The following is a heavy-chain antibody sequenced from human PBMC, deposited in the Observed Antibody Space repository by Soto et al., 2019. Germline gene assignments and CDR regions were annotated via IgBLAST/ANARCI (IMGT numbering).Heavy chain of an antibody. CDR3: AKALTMASPNWFDP. J-gene: IGHJ5*02. CDR1: GGPFSTXA. CDR2: IIPIFGTA. Sequence: SVKVSCKASGGPFSTXAISWVRQAPGQGLEWMGCIIPIFGTAKYAQRFLGRVTISADDSTSTAYMELRSLRSDDTAVDYCAKALTMASPNWFDPWGQGTQVTVSS. D-gene: IGHD3-10*01. V-gene: IGHV1-69*13.